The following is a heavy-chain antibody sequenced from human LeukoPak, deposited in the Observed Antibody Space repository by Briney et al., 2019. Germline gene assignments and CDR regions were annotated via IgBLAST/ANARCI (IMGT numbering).Heavy chain of an antibody. J-gene: IGHJ4*02. D-gene: IGHD6-13*01. CDR2: ISAYNGNT. CDR1: GYTFTSYG. Sequence: ASVKVSCKASGYTFTSYGISWVRQAPGQGLEWMGWISAYNGNTNYAQKLQGRVTMTTDTSTSTAYMELRSLRSDDTAVDYCARGDYTRGYIAAAAPIYDRGQGILVSVSS. V-gene: IGHV1-18*01. CDR3: ARGDYTRGYIAAAAPIYD.